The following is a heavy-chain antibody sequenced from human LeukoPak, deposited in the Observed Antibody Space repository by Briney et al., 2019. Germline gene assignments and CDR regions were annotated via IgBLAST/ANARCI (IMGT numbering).Heavy chain of an antibody. CDR1: AGTFSGYY. J-gene: IGHJ1*01. CDR3: ASGRGSEYSQH. CDR2: LNHSGST. V-gene: IGHV4-34*01. Sequence: SETLSLTCSVYAGTFSGYYWSWHPHPPGKELKWIGELNHSGSTNYNPSLDSRVTISVGTSKNQFSLKLSSVPAADTAVYLCASGRGSEYSQHWGQGTLVTVSS.